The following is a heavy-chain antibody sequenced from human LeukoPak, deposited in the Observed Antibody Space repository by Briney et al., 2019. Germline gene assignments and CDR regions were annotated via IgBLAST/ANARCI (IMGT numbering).Heavy chain of an antibody. J-gene: IGHJ6*02. D-gene: IGHD3-10*01. Sequence: PGGSLRLSCAASGFTFATYAMSWVRQAPGKGLEWVSTLSDSGGDTYYADSVKGRFTISRDNSKNTLYLQMNSLRAADTAVYYCAKVPYSDYGSGRPPFMDAWGQGTTVAISS. CDR1: GFTFATYA. CDR3: AKVPYSDYGSGRPPFMDA. V-gene: IGHV3-23*01. CDR2: LSDSGGDT.